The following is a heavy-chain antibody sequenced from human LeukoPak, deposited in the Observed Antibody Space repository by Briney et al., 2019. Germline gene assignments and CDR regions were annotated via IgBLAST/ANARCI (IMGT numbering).Heavy chain of an antibody. CDR2: MNPNSGNT. D-gene: IGHD3-10*01. CDR1: GYTFTNFD. Sequence: GASVKLSCKGSGYTFTNFDINWVRQATGQGLEWMGWMNPNSGNTGSAQKLQGRVTMTMNTSISTAYIELSSLRSEDTAVYYCARGPRWRGDSHYMDVWGRGTTVTVSS. CDR3: ARGPRWRGDSHYMDV. J-gene: IGHJ6*03. V-gene: IGHV1-8*01.